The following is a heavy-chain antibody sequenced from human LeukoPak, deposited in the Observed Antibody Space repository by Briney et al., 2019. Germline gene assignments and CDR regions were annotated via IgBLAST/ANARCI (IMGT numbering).Heavy chain of an antibody. D-gene: IGHD3-10*01. CDR3: ARDLYYHGSGTLLIDY. CDR2: IWYDGSNK. CDR1: GFTFSNYV. Sequence: RSVRLYCAASGFTFSNYVIHWIGQAPGKGLEWVAVIWYDGSNKYYADSVKGRFTISRDNSKNTLYLQMNSLRAEDTAVYYCARDLYYHGSGTLLIDYWGQAAMAAVSS. J-gene: IGHJ4*02. V-gene: IGHV3-33*01.